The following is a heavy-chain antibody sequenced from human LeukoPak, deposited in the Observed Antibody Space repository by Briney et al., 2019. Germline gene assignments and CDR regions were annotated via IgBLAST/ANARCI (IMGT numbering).Heavy chain of an antibody. D-gene: IGHD3-22*01. J-gene: IGHJ4*02. CDR1: GGAISSYY. Sequence: SETLSLTCTVSGGAISSYYWSWIRQSPGKGLEWIGYIYYSGGTNYNPSLMSRVTISVDRAQNQFSLSLRSVTAADTAVYYCARDGLYDSSGYYMDSWGQGTLVIVSS. CDR3: ARDGLYDSSGYYMDS. V-gene: IGHV4-59*01. CDR2: IYYSGGT.